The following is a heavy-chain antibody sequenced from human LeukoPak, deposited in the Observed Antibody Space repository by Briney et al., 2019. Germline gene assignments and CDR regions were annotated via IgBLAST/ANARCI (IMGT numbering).Heavy chain of an antibody. D-gene: IGHD2-2*01. CDR2: INPNSGGT. V-gene: IGHV1-2*02. CDR1: GYTFTGCY. Sequence: ASGNVSCKAAGYTFTGCYMQWVRQAPGRGLEWMGWINPNSGGTHYAQKFPGRVTMTRHTSISTAYMELSRLRSDDTAVYYCARGVYCSSTSCTFDYWGQGTLVTVSS. J-gene: IGHJ4*02. CDR3: ARGVYCSSTSCTFDY.